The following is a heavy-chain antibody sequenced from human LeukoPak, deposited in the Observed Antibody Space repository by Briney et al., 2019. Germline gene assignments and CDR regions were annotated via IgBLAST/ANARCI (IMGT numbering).Heavy chain of an antibody. J-gene: IGHJ4*02. D-gene: IGHD6-19*01. CDR2: FDPEDGET. CDR3: ARDLRSSGPDY. CDR1: GYTLTELS. V-gene: IGHV1-24*01. Sequence: ASVKVSCKISGYTLTELSMHWVRQAPGKGLEWMGGFDPEDGETIYAQKFQGRVTMTRDMSTSTVYMELSSLRSEDTAVYYCARDLRSSGPDYWGQGTLVTVSS.